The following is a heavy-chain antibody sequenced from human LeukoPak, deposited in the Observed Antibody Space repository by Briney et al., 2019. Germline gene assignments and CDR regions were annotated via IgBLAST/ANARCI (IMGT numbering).Heavy chain of an antibody. CDR3: ARGFLPDFLSATYYKGVLFYFDY. V-gene: IGHV5-51*01. J-gene: IGHJ4*02. D-gene: IGHD3-10*01. Sequence: GESLKISCKGSGYSFTNYWIGWVRQTPGKGLEWMGIIYPGDSDTRYSPSFQGQVTISADKSITTAYLQWSSLKAPDTAMYYCARGFLPDFLSATYYKGVLFYFDYWGQGTLVTVSS. CDR2: IYPGDSDT. CDR1: GYSFTNYW.